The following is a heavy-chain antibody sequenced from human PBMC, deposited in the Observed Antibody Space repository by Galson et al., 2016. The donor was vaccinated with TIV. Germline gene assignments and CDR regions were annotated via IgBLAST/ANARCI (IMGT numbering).Heavy chain of an antibody. V-gene: IGHV3-30*04. CDR2: ISYDESNK. CDR3: ARDGHDFWSGGANTLDY. CDR1: GFTFSSYT. Sequence: SLRLSCTASGFTFSSYTMHWVRQAPGQGLEWVSIISYDESNKYYADFVRGRFTISRDNSKNTLYLQMNSLRPEDTAVYYCARDGHDFWSGGANTLDYWGQGTLVTASS. D-gene: IGHD3-3*01. J-gene: IGHJ4*02.